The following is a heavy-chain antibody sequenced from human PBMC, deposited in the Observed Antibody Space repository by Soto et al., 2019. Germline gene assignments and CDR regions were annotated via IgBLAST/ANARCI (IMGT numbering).Heavy chain of an antibody. Sequence: QVQLVQSGAEVKKPGSSVKVSCKASRGTFSSYAISWVRQAPGQGLEWMGGIIPIFGTANYAQKFQGRVTITADESTCTAYMELSSLRSEDTAVYYCARDLAPNGADDYWGQGTLVTVSS. CDR2: IIPIFGTA. D-gene: IGHD1-26*01. V-gene: IGHV1-69*01. CDR3: ARDLAPNGADDY. CDR1: RGTFSSYA. J-gene: IGHJ4*02.